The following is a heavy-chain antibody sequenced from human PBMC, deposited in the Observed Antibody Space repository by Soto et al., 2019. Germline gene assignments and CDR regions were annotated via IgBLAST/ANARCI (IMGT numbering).Heavy chain of an antibody. V-gene: IGHV3-23*01. CDR2: ISGSGVNT. D-gene: IGHD2-2*01. Sequence: PGGSLRLSCAASGFTFSIFGMTWVRQAPGKGLEWVSSISGSGVNTYYADSVKGRFTISRDNSKNTLWLQMNSLRAEDTAVYYCARDPNIVLVPAALRSYYYYYGMDVWGQGTTVTV. J-gene: IGHJ6*02. CDR3: ARDPNIVLVPAALRSYYYYYGMDV. CDR1: GFTFSIFG.